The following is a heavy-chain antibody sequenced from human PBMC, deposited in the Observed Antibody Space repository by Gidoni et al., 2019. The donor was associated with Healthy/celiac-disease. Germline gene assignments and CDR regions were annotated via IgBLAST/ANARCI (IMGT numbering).Heavy chain of an antibody. V-gene: IGHV3-33*01. CDR2: IGDDGINK. Sequence: QVQLVEYGGGVGQTGRSLRLSCAASGVTFSSYGMHWVRQAPGKWLEWVAVIGDDGINKYYADSVKGRFTISRDNSKNTLYLQMNSLRAEDTAVYYCARVMTTVTPRYYGMDVWGQGTTVTVSS. CDR3: ARVMTTVTPRYYGMDV. J-gene: IGHJ6*02. D-gene: IGHD4-17*01. CDR1: GVTFSSYG.